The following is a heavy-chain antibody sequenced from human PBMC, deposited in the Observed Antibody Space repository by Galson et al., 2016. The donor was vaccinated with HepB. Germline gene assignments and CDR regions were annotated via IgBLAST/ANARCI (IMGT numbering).Heavy chain of an antibody. Sequence: SVKVSCKASGYTFTSYIMHWVRQAPGQRPEWMGWINTGHGNTEYSQKFQGRVTITQDTSSSTVYMELSGLRSEDTAVYYCARELHTITTFGYWGQGTLVTVSS. D-gene: IGHD4-11*01. J-gene: IGHJ4*02. CDR1: GYTFTSYI. CDR3: ARELHTITTFGY. CDR2: INTGHGNT. V-gene: IGHV1-3*04.